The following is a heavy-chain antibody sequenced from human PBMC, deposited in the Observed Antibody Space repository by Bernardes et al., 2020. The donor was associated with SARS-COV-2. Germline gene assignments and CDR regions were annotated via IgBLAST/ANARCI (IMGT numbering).Heavy chain of an antibody. CDR3: ARGVSTPLDY. D-gene: IGHD3-3*01. CDR2: IYYSGST. CDR1: GGSISSYY. Sequence: SETLSLTCTVSGGSISSYYWSWIRQPPGKGLEWIGYIYYSGSTNYNPSLKSRVTISVDTSRSQFSLNLSSVTAADTAVYYCARGVSTPLDYWGQGTLVTVSS. J-gene: IGHJ4*02. V-gene: IGHV4-59*01.